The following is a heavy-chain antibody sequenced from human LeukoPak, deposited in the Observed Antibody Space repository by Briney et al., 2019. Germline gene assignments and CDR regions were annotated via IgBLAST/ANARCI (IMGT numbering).Heavy chain of an antibody. CDR3: ARGPSGSYATFDI. CDR1: GFTFSRHG. V-gene: IGHV3-21*01. CDR2: ISSSSSYI. D-gene: IGHD1-26*01. Sequence: GGSLRLSCGASGFTFSRHGMHWVRQAPGKGLEWVSSISSSSSYIYYADSVKGRFTISRDNAKNSLYLQMNSLRAEDTAVYYCARGPSGSYATFDIWGQGTMVTVSS. J-gene: IGHJ3*02.